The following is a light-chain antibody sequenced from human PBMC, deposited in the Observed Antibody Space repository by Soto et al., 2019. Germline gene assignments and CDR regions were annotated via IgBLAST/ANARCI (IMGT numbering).Light chain of an antibody. V-gene: IGKV3D-20*01. Sequence: EIVLTQSPATLSLSPGERATLSCGASQTVGSTYLAWYQQKPGLAPRLLIYDASSRATGIPDRFSGSGSGTDFTLPISRLEPEDFAVYYCQHYGSAPWMFGQGTKVEIK. J-gene: IGKJ1*01. CDR2: DAS. CDR3: QHYGSAPWM. CDR1: QTVGSTY.